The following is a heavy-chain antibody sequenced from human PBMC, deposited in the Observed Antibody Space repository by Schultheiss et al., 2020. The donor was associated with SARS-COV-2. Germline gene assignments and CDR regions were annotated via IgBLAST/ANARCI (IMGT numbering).Heavy chain of an antibody. CDR2: ISSSSSYI. V-gene: IGHV3-21*01. J-gene: IGHJ5*02. Sequence: GGSLRLSCAASGFTFSSYSMNWVRQAPGKGLEWVSSISSSSSYIYYADSVKGRFTISRDNAKNSLYLQMNSLRAEDTAVYYCVRDRSWWTPYNCFDLWGRGTLVTVSS. CDR3: VRDRSWWTPYNCFDL. CDR1: GFTFSSYS. D-gene: IGHD2-15*01.